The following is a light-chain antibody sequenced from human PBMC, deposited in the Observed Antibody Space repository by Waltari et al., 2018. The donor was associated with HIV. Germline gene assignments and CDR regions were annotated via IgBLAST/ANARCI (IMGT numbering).Light chain of an antibody. CDR3: CSYAGNNTLV. CDR1: SSDVGSYKF. J-gene: IGLJ3*02. CDR2: EGT. V-gene: IGLV2-23*01. Sequence: QSALTQPASVSGSPGQSITISCTGTSSDVGSYKFVSWYQQHPGKAPKFMIYEGTKRPSGVSNRFSGSKSGNTASQTISGLQAEDEADYHCCSYAGNNTLVFGGGTKLTVI.